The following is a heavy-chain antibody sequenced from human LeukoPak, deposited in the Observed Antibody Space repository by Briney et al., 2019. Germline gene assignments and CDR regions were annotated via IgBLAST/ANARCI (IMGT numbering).Heavy chain of an antibody. V-gene: IGHV3-48*03. Sequence: PGGSLRLSCAASGFTFSSYEMNWVRQAPGKGLEWVSLIRSIVTSIDYVDSVKGRFTISRDNAKNSLYLQMDSLRAEDTAVYYCARGISSSYHRHFDYWGQGILVTVSS. CDR1: GFTFSSYE. CDR2: IRSIVTSI. J-gene: IGHJ4*02. D-gene: IGHD6-13*01. CDR3: ARGISSSYHRHFDY.